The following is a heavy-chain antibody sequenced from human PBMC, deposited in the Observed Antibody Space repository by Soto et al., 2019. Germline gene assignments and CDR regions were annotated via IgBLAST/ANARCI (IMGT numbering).Heavy chain of an antibody. D-gene: IGHD2-21*01. CDR1: GFTFRSYA. V-gene: IGHV3-23*01. J-gene: IGHJ6*02. CDR3: TRILWSSRRDALDI. CDR2: IGTSGTPT. Sequence: DVQLLESGGDLVQPGGSLRLSCIASGFTFRSYAMAWVRQAPGEDLEWVSAIGTSGTPTLYADSVKSRFSISRDDYRNTVSLQMTSLGVEDTATYYCTRILWSSRRDALDIWGQGTTVTVAS.